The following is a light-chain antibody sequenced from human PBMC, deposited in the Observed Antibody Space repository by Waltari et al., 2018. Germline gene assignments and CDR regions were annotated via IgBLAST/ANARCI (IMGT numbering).Light chain of an antibody. V-gene: IGLV1-36*01. CDR3: AAWDDNLTGSYV. J-gene: IGLJ1*01. CDR1: SSNIGKNA. Sequence: QSVLTQPPSVSEAPGQRVTISCSGSSSNIGKNAVSWYRQFPGKAPEVLIFYDDHRPSGVSARFSGSKAGTSASLAIRGLQSEDEADYFCAAWDDNLTGSYVFGTGTKVTVL. CDR2: YDD.